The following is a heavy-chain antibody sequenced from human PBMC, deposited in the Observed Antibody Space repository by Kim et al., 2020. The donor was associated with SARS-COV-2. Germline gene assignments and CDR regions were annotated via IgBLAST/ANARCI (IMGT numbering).Heavy chain of an antibody. Sequence: SGTLSLTCSVSGGSINGHSWSWIRQSPGKGLEWIGYIDNSGRTNYNSSLKSRVTISRDMSKSQFSLSLNSVTTVDAAVYYCAGSDFWSGYRFDYWGQGSLVTVSS. D-gene: IGHD3-3*01. J-gene: IGHJ4*03. CDR2: IDNSGRT. CDR1: GGSINGHS. V-gene: IGHV4-59*11. CDR3: AGSDFWSGYRFDY.